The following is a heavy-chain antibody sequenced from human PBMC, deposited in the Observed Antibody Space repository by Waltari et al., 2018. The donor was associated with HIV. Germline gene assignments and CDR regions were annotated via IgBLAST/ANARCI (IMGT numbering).Heavy chain of an antibody. Sequence: QVHLVQSGAEVKKPGASVKVSCKASGYTFTGYFMHWVRQAPGQGLEWMGRINPKSGGTTYAQKFQGRVTMTRDTSISTAYMELSRLTSDDTAVYYCATDPLVHIPISGTGDSWGQGSLVTVSS. J-gene: IGHJ4*02. V-gene: IGHV1-2*06. CDR1: GYTFTGYF. CDR3: ATDPLVHIPISGTGDS. CDR2: INPKSGGT. D-gene: IGHD6-13*01.